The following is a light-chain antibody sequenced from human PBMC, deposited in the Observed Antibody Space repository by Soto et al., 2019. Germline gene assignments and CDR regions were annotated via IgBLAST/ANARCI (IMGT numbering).Light chain of an antibody. J-gene: IGKJ4*01. CDR3: QQYYGSPLT. CDR1: QSGTHSSNRNNY. CDR2: WAS. V-gene: IGKV4-1*01. Sequence: DIVMTQSPDSLAVSLGERATINCRSNQSGTHSSNRNNYLAWYQQKPGQPPRLLIYWASARESGVPDRFSGSGSGTDFALTITGLQAEDVAIYYCQQYYGSPLTFGGGTKVEL.